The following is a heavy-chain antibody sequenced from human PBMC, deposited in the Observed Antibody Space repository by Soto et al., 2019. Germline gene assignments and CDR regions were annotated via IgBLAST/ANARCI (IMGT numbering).Heavy chain of an antibody. D-gene: IGHD6-19*01. Sequence: ASVKVSCKASGYTFTSYGISWVRQAPGQGLEWMGWISAYNGNTNYAQKLQGRVTMTTDTSTSTAYMELRSLRSEDTAVYYCATRPGYSSGWHYYFDYWGQGTLVTVSS. V-gene: IGHV1-18*04. CDR2: ISAYNGNT. CDR1: GYTFTSYG. CDR3: ATRPGYSSGWHYYFDY. J-gene: IGHJ4*02.